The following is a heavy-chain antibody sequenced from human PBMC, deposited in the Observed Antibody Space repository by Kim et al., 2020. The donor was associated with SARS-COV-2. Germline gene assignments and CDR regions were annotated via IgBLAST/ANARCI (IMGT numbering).Heavy chain of an antibody. J-gene: IGHJ4*02. CDR3: ATGVPPSWIQLWYHLDY. Sequence: ASVKVSCKVSGYTLTELSMHWVRQAPGKGLEWMGGFDPEDGETIYAQKFQGRVTMTEDTSTDTAYMELSSLRSEDTAVYYCATGVPPSWIQLWYHLDYWGQGTLVTVSS. D-gene: IGHD5-18*01. CDR2: FDPEDGET. CDR1: GYTLTELS. V-gene: IGHV1-24*01.